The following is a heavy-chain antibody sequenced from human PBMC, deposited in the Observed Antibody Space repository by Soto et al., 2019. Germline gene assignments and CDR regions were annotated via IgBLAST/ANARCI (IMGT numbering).Heavy chain of an antibody. V-gene: IGHV4-4*02. Sequence: VPLQESGPGLVKPSETLSLTCTVFGDSISSPIWWSWVRQPPGKGLEWIGEIYHSGNTNYNPSLKSRVTVSVDKSKNHFSLNLISVTAADTAIYYCARRGGSYDDYKVNYFDSWGQGALVTVSS. CDR1: GDSISSPIW. CDR3: ARRGGSYDDYKVNYFDS. D-gene: IGHD4-17*01. J-gene: IGHJ4*02. CDR2: IYHSGNT.